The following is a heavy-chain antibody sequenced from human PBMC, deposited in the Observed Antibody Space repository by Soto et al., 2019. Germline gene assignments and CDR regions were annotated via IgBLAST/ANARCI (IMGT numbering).Heavy chain of an antibody. CDR2: ISAYNGNT. D-gene: IGHD1-26*01. CDR1: GYTFTSYG. J-gene: IGHJ5*02. V-gene: IGHV1-18*01. CDR3: ARDRFDVGATNWFDP. Sequence: QVQLVQSGAEVKKPGASVKVSCKASGYTFTSYGISWVRQAPGQGLEWMGWISAYNGNTNYAQKLQGRVTMTTDTAXRTAYMELRSLRSDDTAVYYCARDRFDVGATNWFDPWGQGTLVTVSS.